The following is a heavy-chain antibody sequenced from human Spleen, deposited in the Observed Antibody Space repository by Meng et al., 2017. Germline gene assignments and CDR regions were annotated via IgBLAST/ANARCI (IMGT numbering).Heavy chain of an antibody. V-gene: IGHV4-39*07. CDR1: GGSISSSSYY. CDR3: ARVVAAATLHYYFYYGMDV. J-gene: IGHJ6*02. CDR2: IYYSGST. Sequence: SETLSLTCTVSGGSISSSSYYWGWIRQPPGKGLEWIGSIYYSGSTYYNPSLKSRVTISVDTSKNQFSLKLSSVTAADTAVYYCARVVAAATLHYYFYYGMDVWGQGTTVTVSS. D-gene: IGHD2-15*01.